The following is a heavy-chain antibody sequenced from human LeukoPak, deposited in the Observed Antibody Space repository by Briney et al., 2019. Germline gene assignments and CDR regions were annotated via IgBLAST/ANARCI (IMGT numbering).Heavy chain of an antibody. CDR3: ARGGVIPGDMVVVPAASYNMDV. D-gene: IGHD2-2*01. V-gene: IGHV1-2*02. CDR1: GYTFTGYY. CDR2: INPNSGDT. J-gene: IGHJ6*03. Sequence: ASVKVSCKASGYTFTGYYMHWVRQAPGQGLEWMGWINPNSGDTNYAQKFQGRVTMTRDTSISTAYMELSRLRSDDTAVYYCARGGVIPGDMVVVPAASYNMDVWGKGTTVTVSS.